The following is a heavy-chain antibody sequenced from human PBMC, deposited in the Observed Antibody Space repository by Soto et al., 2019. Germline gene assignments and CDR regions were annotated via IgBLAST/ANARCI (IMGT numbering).Heavy chain of an antibody. CDR3: AKGIGVVRYYYYYMDV. D-gene: IGHD2-15*01. V-gene: IGHV3-9*01. CDR2: ISWNSGSI. Sequence: GGSLRLSCAASGFTFDDYAMHWVRQAPGKGLEWVSGISWNSGSIGYADSVKGRFTISRDNAKNSLYLQMNSLRAEDTALYYCAKGIGVVRYYYYYMDVWGKGTTVTVSS. J-gene: IGHJ6*03. CDR1: GFTFDDYA.